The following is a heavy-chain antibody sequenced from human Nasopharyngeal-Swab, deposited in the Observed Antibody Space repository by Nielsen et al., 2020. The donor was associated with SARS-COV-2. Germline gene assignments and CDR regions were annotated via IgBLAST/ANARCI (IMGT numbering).Heavy chain of an antibody. Sequence: VRQAPGKGLEWGAVIWYDGSNKYYADSVKGRFTISRDNLKNTLYLQMNSLRAEDTAVYYCARKENFDVCKGIFYYYCMDVWGQGTTVTVSS. CDR2: IWYDGSNK. J-gene: IGHJ6*02. V-gene: IGHV3-33*01. D-gene: IGHD3-9*01. CDR3: ARKENFDVCKGIFYYYCMDV.